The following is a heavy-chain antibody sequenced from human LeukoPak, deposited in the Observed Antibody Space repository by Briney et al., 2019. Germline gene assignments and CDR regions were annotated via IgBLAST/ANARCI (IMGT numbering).Heavy chain of an antibody. CDR1: GFTLSSYS. V-gene: IGHV3-21*01. J-gene: IGHJ4*02. CDR2: ISSSSSYI. D-gene: IGHD2-15*01. Sequence: GGSLRLSCAASGFTLSSYSMNWVRQAPGKGLEWVSSISSSSSYIYYADSVKGRFTISRDNAKNSLYLQMNSLRAEDTAVYYCARGGGWPFDYWGREPWSPSPQ. CDR3: ARGGGWPFDY.